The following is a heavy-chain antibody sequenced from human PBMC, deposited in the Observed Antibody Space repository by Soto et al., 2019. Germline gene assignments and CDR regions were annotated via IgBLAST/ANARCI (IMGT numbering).Heavy chain of an antibody. CDR1: GYTYINYD. V-gene: IGHV1-8*02. CDR3: TRANGAETFDF. J-gene: IGHJ5*01. D-gene: IGHD2-8*01. Sequence: APVNVSCKASGYTYINYDIHWVRQAPGHGREWMGWMNPNRGNTGNAQKFRGRVTMTQNTAIGTAYMELSSLRSDNTATYYCTRANGAETFDFWGQGTRGTAPQ. CDR2: MNPNRGNT.